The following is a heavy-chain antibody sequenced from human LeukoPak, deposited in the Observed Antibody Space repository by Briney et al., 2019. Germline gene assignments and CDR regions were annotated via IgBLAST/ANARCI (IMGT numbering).Heavy chain of an antibody. CDR3: ARGRGYSYGPPGY. Sequence: SETLSLTCAVSGYSISSGYYWGWIRQPPGKGLEWIGSIYHSGSTNYNPSLKSRVTISVDTSKNQFSLKLSSVTAADTAVYYCARGRGYSYGPPGYWGQGTLVTVSS. CDR2: IYHSGST. V-gene: IGHV4-38-2*01. CDR1: GYSISSGYY. J-gene: IGHJ4*02. D-gene: IGHD5-18*01.